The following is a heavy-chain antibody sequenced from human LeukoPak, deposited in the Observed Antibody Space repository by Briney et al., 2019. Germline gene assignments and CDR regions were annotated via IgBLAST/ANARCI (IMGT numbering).Heavy chain of an antibody. J-gene: IGHJ4*02. D-gene: IGHD3-22*01. CDR2: IYYSGST. CDR1: GGSISSYY. Sequence: SETLSLTCTVSGGSISSYYWSWIRQPPGKGLEWIGYIYYSGSTNYNPSLKSRVTISVDTSKNQFSLKLSSVTAADTAVYYCARRYYDSSGYYRFDYWGQGTLVTVSS. V-gene: IGHV4-59*08. CDR3: ARRYYDSSGYYRFDY.